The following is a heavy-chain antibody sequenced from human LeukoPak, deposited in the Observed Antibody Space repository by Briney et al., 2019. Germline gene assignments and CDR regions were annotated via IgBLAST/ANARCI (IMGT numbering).Heavy chain of an antibody. D-gene: IGHD3-10*01. CDR2: IYYSGST. J-gene: IGHJ5*02. CDR1: GGSISSGGYY. V-gene: IGHV4-31*03. Sequence: PSETLSLTCTVSGGSISSGGYYWSWIRQHPGKGLEWIGYIYYSGSTYYNPSLKSRVTISVDTSKNQFSLELSSVTAADTAVYYCARALYGSGYTISDWFDPWGQGTLVTVSS. CDR3: ARALYGSGYTISDWFDP.